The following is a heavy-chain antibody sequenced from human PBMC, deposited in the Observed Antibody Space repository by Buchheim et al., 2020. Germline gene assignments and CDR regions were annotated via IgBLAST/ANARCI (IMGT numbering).Heavy chain of an antibody. D-gene: IGHD2-21*02. V-gene: IGHV3-30-3*01. Sequence: QVQLVESGGGVVQPGRSLRLSCAASGFTFSSYAMHWVRQAPGKGLEWVAVISYDGSNKYYADSVKGRFTISRDNSKNTLYLQMNSLRAKDTAVYYWAKTLVTAASYFDYWGQGTL. CDR3: AKTLVTAASYFDY. CDR2: ISYDGSNK. CDR1: GFTFSSYA. J-gene: IGHJ4*02.